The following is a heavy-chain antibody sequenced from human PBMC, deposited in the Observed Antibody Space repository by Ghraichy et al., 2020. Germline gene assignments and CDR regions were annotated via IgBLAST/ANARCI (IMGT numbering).Heavy chain of an antibody. CDR3: STDLPQYYSDNPDYNWGGGMDV. V-gene: IGHV3-15*07. CDR1: GFIFSIAR. J-gene: IGHJ6*02. D-gene: IGHD3-22*01. CDR2: IKTKTDGWTT. Sequence: GESLNISCAGSGFIFSIARMNWVRQAPGKGLEWVGRIKTKTDGWTTDYAAPVRGRFTISRDDSEDTLFLQMNGLKTEDTAVYYCSTDLPQYYSDNPDYNWGGGMDVWGQGTTVTVFS.